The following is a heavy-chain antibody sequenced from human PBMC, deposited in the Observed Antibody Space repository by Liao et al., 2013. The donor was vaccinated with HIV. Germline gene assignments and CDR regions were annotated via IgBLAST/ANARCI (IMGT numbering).Heavy chain of an antibody. Sequence: QLHLQESGPGLAKPSETLSLTCTVSGGSVSGGAHLWGWIRQSPGKGLEWIGHVYHGGSTYYTPSLRGRVSILVDPSKNDVSLTLRSVTAADTAVYYCAREPGNIWYGDFDLWGRGTLVTVAS. J-gene: IGHJ2*01. CDR3: AREPGNIWYGDFDL. V-gene: IGHV4-39*07. D-gene: IGHD1-14*01. CDR1: GGSVSGGAHL. CDR2: VYHGGST.